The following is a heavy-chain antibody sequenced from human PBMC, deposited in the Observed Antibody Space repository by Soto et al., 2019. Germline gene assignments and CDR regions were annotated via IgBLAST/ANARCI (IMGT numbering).Heavy chain of an antibody. CDR1: GYSFSGYW. J-gene: IGHJ4*02. CDR2: IDPSDSYT. Sequence: PGESLKISCKGSGYSFSGYWISWVRQMPGKGMEWMGRIDPSDSYTNYSPSFQGHVTISAAKSISTAYLQWSSLKASDTAMYYCARQTYFYDPSATQQYSFATWGEARLV. D-gene: IGHD2-15*01. V-gene: IGHV5-10-1*01. CDR3: ARQTYFYDPSATQQYSFAT.